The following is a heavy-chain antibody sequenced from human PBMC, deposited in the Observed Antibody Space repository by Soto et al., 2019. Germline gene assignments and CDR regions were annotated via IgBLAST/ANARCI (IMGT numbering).Heavy chain of an antibody. V-gene: IGHV4-39*01. J-gene: IGHJ3*02. CDR1: GDSSSGGIFY. Sequence: QLQESGPGLVKPSETMSLTCTVSGDSSSGGIFYWGWMRQLAGKGLEWIRSINYSGHTYHNPSLKSLVTISVDPSRNQFSLDLTSVTAADTAVYYCARQRAWYGEWAFDIWGQGTMVTVSS. CDR3: ARQRAWYGEWAFDI. CDR2: INYSGHT. D-gene: IGHD3-10*01.